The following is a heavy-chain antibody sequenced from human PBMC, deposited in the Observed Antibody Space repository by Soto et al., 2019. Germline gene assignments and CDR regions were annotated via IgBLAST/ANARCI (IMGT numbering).Heavy chain of an antibody. CDR1: GFTFSSYW. D-gene: IGHD3-16*01. CDR2: INPDGRVT. J-gene: IGHJ2*01. CDR3: ARVGQGAWYFDL. Sequence: EVQLVESGGGLVPPGGSLTLSCAASGFTFSSYWMHWVRQVPGKGVVWVSRINPDGRVTNYADSVKGRFTISRDNAKSTLYLQMNSLRPEDTAVYYCARVGQGAWYFDLWGRGTLVTVSS. V-gene: IGHV3-74*01.